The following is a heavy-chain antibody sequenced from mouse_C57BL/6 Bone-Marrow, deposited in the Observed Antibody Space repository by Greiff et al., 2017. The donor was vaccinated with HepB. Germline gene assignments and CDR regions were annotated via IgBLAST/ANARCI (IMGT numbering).Heavy chain of an antibody. CDR2: INPSSGYT. Sequence: VQVVESGAELARPGASVKMSCKASGYTFTSYTMHWVKRRPGQGLEWIGYINPSSGYTKYNQKFKDKATLTADKSSSTAYMQLSSLTSEDSAVYYCASYYSNYGDYWGQGTTLTVSS. CDR3: ASYYSNYGDY. J-gene: IGHJ2*01. V-gene: IGHV1-4*01. D-gene: IGHD2-5*01. CDR1: GYTFTSYT.